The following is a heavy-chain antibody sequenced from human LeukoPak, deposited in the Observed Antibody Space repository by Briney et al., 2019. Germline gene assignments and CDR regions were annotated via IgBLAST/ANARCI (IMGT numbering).Heavy chain of an antibody. D-gene: IGHD1-26*01. CDR1: GFNFGSYS. CDR3: ASGIDN. J-gene: IGHJ4*02. CDR2: ISSSSSTM. Sequence: GGSLRLSCAATGFNFGSYSMNRVRQAPGKGLEWVSHISSSSSTMYYADSVKGRFTISRDNAKNSLYLQMKSLRAEDTAVYYCASGIDNWGQGTLVTVSS. V-gene: IGHV3-48*01.